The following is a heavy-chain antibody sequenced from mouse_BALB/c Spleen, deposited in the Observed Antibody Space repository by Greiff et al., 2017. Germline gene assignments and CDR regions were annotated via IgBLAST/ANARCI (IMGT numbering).Heavy chain of an antibody. V-gene: IGHV1S41*01. Sequence: DLVKPGASVKLSCKASGYTFTSYWINWIKQRPGQGLEWIGRIAPGSGSTYYNEMFKGKATLNVDTSSSTAYIQLSSLSSEDAAVYFGAIEITTIAYWGQGTTLTVSS. D-gene: IGHD1-1*01. CDR3: AIEITTIAY. CDR1: GYTFTSYW. CDR2: IAPGSGST. J-gene: IGHJ2*01.